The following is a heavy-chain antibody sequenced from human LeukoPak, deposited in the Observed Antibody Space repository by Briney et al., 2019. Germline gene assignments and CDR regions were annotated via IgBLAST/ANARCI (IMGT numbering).Heavy chain of an antibody. Sequence: GGSLRLSCAASGFTFSSYSMNWVRQAPGKGLEWVANIKQDGSEKXYVDSVKVRFTISRDNAKNSLYLQMNSLRAEDTAVYYXARXGXXXXSXDAXDIWGQGTMVTVSS. CDR2: IKQDGSEK. J-gene: IGHJ3*02. D-gene: IGHD1-26*01. CDR1: GFTFSSYS. V-gene: IGHV3-7*01. CDR3: ARXGXXXXSXDAXDI.